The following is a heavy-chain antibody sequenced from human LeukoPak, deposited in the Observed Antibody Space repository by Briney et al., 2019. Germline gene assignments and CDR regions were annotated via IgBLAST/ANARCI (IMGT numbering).Heavy chain of an antibody. D-gene: IGHD5-24*01. CDR3: AKDTRGDGYNSRFDY. V-gene: IGHV3-43*02. CDR2: ISGDGGST. J-gene: IGHJ4*02. Sequence: GESLRLSCAASGFAIDVYAMHWVRHAPGTGLGWVSLISGDGGSTYYADSVKGRFTISRDNSKNSLYLQMNSLRTEDTALYYCAKDTRGDGYNSRFDYWGQGTLVTVSP. CDR1: GFAIDVYA.